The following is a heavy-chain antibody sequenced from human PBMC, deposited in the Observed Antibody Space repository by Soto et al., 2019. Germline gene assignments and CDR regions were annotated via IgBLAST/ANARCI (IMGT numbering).Heavy chain of an antibody. D-gene: IGHD2-21*01. CDR3: AKIADPVDY. CDR2: ISYDGSNK. V-gene: IGHV3-30*18. CDR1: GFTFSSYG. J-gene: IGHJ4*02. Sequence: PGGSLRLSCAASGFTFSSYGMHWVRQAPGKGLEWVAVISYDGSNKYYADSVKGRFTISRDNSKNTLYLQMNSLRAEDTAVYYCAKIADPVDYWGQGTQVTVSS.